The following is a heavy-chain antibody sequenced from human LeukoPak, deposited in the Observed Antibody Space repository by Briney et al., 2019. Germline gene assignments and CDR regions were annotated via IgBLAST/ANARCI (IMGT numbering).Heavy chain of an antibody. D-gene: IGHD6-19*01. J-gene: IGHJ4*02. Sequence: GGSLRLSCAASGFTFSSYGMHWVRQAPGKGLEWVAFIRYDGSNKYYADSVKGRFTISRDSSKNTLYLQMNSLRAEDTAVYYCARGVLAVAGVDYWGQGTLVTVSS. CDR3: ARGVLAVAGVDY. V-gene: IGHV3-30*02. CDR1: GFTFSSYG. CDR2: IRYDGSNK.